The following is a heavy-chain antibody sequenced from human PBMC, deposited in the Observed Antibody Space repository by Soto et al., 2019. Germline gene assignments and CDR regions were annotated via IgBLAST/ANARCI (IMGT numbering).Heavy chain of an antibody. V-gene: IGHV4-59*01. CDR2: NYHSGTT. J-gene: IGHJ4*02. CDR3: VREAYIGYGHAIDH. D-gene: IGHD5-12*01. CDR1: GVNIRTYY. Sequence: SDTLTLTWAVSGVNIRTYYWTWLRQTPGKGLEWIGYNYHSGTTNYNPSLKSRVTISVDTSKNQFSLRRTSVTAADTAIYYCVREAYIGYGHAIDHWGQGTRVPVSS.